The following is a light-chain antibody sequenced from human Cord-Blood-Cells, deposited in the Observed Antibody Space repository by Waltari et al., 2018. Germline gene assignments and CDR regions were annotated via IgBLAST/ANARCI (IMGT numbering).Light chain of an antibody. CDR3: CSYAGSSTYV. J-gene: IGLJ1*01. Sequence: QSALTQPASVSGSPGQSITISCTGTSSDVGSYNLVSWYQQHPGKAPKLMIYEGNKRPSWVSNRFSGSKSGNTASLTISGLQAEDEADYYCCSYAGSSTYVFGTGTKVTVL. CDR1: SSDVGSYNL. CDR2: EGN. V-gene: IGLV2-23*01.